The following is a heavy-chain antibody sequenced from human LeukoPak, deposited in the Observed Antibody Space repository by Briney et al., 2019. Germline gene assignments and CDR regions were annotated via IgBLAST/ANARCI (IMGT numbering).Heavy chain of an antibody. V-gene: IGHV3-23*01. J-gene: IGHJ3*02. CDR2: ISGGGDVT. CDR1: GFTFSNSA. Sequence: GGSLRLSCAASGFTFSNSAMSWVRQAPGKRLEWVSAISGGGDVTYYADSVKGRFTISRDNSKNTLYLQMNSLRAEDTAVYYYAKVRGYSGYDLTSAFDIWGQGTMVTVSS. D-gene: IGHD5-12*01. CDR3: AKVRGYSGYDLTSAFDI.